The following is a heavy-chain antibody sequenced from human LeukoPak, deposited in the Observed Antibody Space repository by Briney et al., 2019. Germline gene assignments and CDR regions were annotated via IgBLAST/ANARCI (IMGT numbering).Heavy chain of an antibody. CDR1: GFTFSSYG. V-gene: IGHV3-23*01. CDR2: ISGSGGSS. J-gene: IGHJ6*02. CDR3: ARASYYDFWSGYYLNFYYYYGMDV. D-gene: IGHD3-3*01. Sequence: GGSLRLSCAASGFTFSSYGMSWVRQAPGKGLGWVSTISGSGGSSYYADSVKGRFTISRDNSKNTLYLQMNSLRAEDTAVYYCARASYYDFWSGYYLNFYYYYGMDVWGQGTTVTVSS.